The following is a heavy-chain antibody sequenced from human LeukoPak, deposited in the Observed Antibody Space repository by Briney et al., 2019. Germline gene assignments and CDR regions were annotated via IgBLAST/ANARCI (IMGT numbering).Heavy chain of an antibody. CDR2: VYPGDSDT. CDR1: GYSFTRYW. Sequence: GESLKISCKASGYSFTRYWIGWVRQKPGKGLEWVGIVYPGDSDTIYSPSFQGQATIFAGRSITTAYLELYRLKASDTATYFCARGLHYDSSGYFAAFWGRGTLVTVSS. V-gene: IGHV5-51*01. D-gene: IGHD3-22*01. CDR3: ARGLHYDSSGYFAAF. J-gene: IGHJ4*01.